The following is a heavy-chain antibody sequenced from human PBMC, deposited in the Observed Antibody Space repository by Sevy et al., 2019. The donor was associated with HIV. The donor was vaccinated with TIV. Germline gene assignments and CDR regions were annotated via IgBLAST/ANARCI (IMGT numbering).Heavy chain of an antibody. V-gene: IGHV3-72*01. CDR1: GFTFNYHC. D-gene: IGHD3-22*01. CDR2: CRNKANGYTP. Sequence: GGSLRLSCVASGFTFNYHCMDWVRQAPGKGLGWGGRCRNKANGYTPEYAASVKGRFTVSRDDSKNSVYLQMNSLKTEGPAVYYGSRSDSSGYSSLDYWGQGTLVTVSS. J-gene: IGHJ4*02. CDR3: SRSDSSGYSSLDY.